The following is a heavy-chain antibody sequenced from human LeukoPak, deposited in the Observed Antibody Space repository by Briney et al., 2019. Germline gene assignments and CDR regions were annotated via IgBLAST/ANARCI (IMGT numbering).Heavy chain of an antibody. J-gene: IGHJ5*02. CDR1: GYSFTAFY. CDR3: ARHVDH. CDR2: IHPRSGET. Sequence: ASVKVSCKASGYSFTAFYIHWVRQAPGQGLEWMGWIHPRSGETNYAYKFRGRVTMTRDTSISTAYMDLGSLGSDDTAVYYCARHVDHWGQGTLVTVSS. V-gene: IGHV1-2*02.